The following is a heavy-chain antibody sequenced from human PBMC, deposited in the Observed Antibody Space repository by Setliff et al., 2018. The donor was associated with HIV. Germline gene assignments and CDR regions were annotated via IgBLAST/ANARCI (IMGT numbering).Heavy chain of an antibody. Sequence: GGSLRLSCTASGFTFSSYGMSWVRQAPGKGLEWVSYISSSSSTIYYADSVKGRFTISRDNAKNSLYLQMNSLRAEDTAVYYCARDFGIGGYSYGPLDYWGQGTLVTSPQ. CDR3: ARDFGIGGYSYGPLDY. V-gene: IGHV3-48*01. J-gene: IGHJ4*02. CDR2: ISSSSSTI. CDR1: GFTFSSYG. D-gene: IGHD5-18*01.